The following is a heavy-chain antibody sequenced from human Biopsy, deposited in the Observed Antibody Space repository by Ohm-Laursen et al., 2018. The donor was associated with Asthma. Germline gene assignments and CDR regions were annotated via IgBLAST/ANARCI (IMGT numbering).Heavy chain of an antibody. CDR2: ISPVFGTT. V-gene: IGHV1-69*06. J-gene: IGHJ6*02. CDR3: ASPSSSREILYYYYNMDI. CDR1: GGTFGNYA. D-gene: IGHD6-13*01. Sequence: EASVKVSCKASGGTFGNYAISWVRQAPGLGLEWMGGISPVFGTTNIAQKFQGRVTISADIFTKTAYLEVSSLRSDDTAVYYCASPSSSREILYYYYNMDIWGQGTTVTVSS.